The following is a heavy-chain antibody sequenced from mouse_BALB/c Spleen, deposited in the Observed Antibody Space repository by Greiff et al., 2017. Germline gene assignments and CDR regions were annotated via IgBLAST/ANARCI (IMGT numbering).Heavy chain of an antibody. V-gene: IGHV5-12-1*01. J-gene: IGHJ3*01. D-gene: IGHD2-3*01. CDR1: GFAFSSYD. CDR2: ISSGGGST. CDR3: ADGYYAAWFAY. Sequence: EVQGVESGGGLVKPGGSLKLSCAASGFAFSSYDMSWVRQTPEKRLEWVAYISSGGGSTYYPDTVKGRFTISRDNAKNTLYLQMSSLKSEDTAMYYCADGYYAAWFAYWGQGTLVTVSA.